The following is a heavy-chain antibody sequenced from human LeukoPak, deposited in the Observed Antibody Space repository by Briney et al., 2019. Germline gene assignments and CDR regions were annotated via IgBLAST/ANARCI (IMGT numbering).Heavy chain of an antibody. Sequence: GGSLRLSCAASGFTFSSYSMNWVRQAPGKGLEWVSSISSSSNKYSADSVNGRFTISRDNTKNSLFLQMNSLRAEDTAVYYCAREVSGEGFDSWGQGTLVTVSS. V-gene: IGHV3-21*01. J-gene: IGHJ5*01. D-gene: IGHD2-15*01. CDR3: AREVSGEGFDS. CDR2: ISSSSNK. CDR1: GFTFSSYS.